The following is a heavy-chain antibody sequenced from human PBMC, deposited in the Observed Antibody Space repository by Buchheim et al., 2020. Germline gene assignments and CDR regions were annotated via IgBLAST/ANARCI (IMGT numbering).Heavy chain of an antibody. V-gene: IGHV4-39*07. CDR1: GGSISSSSYY. D-gene: IGHD6-13*01. CDR2: IYYSGST. CDR3: ARDRSVAAGMDFDY. Sequence: QLQLQESGPGLVKPSETLSLTCTVSGGSISSSSYYWGWIRQPPGKGLEWIGSIYYSGSTYYNPSLKSRVTISVDTSKNQFPLKLSSVTAADTAVYYCARDRSVAAGMDFDYWGQGTL. J-gene: IGHJ4*02.